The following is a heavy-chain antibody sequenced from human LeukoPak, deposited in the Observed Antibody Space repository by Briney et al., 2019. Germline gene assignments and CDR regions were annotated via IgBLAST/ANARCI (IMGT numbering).Heavy chain of an antibody. CDR3: ARGYYEAFDI. CDR2: ISTSGTYI. V-gene: IGHV3-21*01. D-gene: IGHD3-22*01. CDR1: GFTFSTYN. Sequence: GGSLRLSCAASGFTFSTYNMNWVRQTPGKGLEWVSSISTSGTYIYYADSVKGRFTVSRDNAKNSLYLQMNSLRAEDTAVYYCARGYYEAFDIWGQGTMVTVSS. J-gene: IGHJ3*02.